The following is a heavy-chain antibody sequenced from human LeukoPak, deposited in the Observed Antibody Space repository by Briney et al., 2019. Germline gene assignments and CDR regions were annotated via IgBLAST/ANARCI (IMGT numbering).Heavy chain of an antibody. Sequence: SETLSLTCAVSGGSISSGGYSWSWIRQHPGKGLEWIGYIYYSGSTYYNPSLKSRVTISVDTSKNQFSLKLSSVTAADTAVYYCASSYYDILIGYYSFDYWGQGTLVTVSS. D-gene: IGHD3-9*01. CDR3: ASSYYDILIGYYSFDY. CDR2: IYYSGST. V-gene: IGHV4-31*11. CDR1: GGSISSGGYS. J-gene: IGHJ4*02.